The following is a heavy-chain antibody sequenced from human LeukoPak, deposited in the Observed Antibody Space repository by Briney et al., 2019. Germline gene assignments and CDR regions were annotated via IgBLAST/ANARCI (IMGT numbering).Heavy chain of an antibody. V-gene: IGHV1-2*02. J-gene: IGHJ4*02. D-gene: IGHD7-27*01. CDR3: ASVKLGPEGFFDS. CDR1: GGTFSSYA. CDR2: INPKSGGT. Sequence: ASVKVSCKASGGTFSSYAISWVRQAAGQGLEWMGCINPKSGGTNYAQKFQGRVTMTRDTSISTAYMELRRLRSDDTAVYHCASVKLGPEGFFDSWGQGTLVTVSS.